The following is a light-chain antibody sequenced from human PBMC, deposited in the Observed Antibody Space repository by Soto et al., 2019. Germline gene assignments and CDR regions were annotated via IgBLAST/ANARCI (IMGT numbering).Light chain of an antibody. CDR2: AAS. CDR1: QNIVIY. CDR3: QQSYNDLRT. V-gene: IGKV1-39*01. Sequence: DIQMTQSPTSLSASVGDSVTITCRASQNIVIYLNWYQQKPAKAPKLLIYAASNLQSGVPSRFSGSGSGTDFSLTISSLQPEDFAMYYCQQSYNDLRTFGPGTKVDI. J-gene: IGKJ3*01.